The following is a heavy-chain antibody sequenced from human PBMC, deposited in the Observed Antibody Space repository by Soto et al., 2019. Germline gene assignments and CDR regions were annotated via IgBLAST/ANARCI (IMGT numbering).Heavy chain of an antibody. CDR1: GFSISSGGYY. V-gene: IGHV4-31*03. Sequence: PSETLSLTCPVSGFSISSGGYYWSWIRQHPGKGLEWIGYIYYSGSTYYDPSLKSRVTISVDTSKNQFSLKLSSVTAADTAVYYCARDHKEGLGDYYYGMDVWGQGTTVTVSS. CDR3: ARDHKEGLGDYYYGMDV. CDR2: IYYSGST. D-gene: IGHD3-22*01. J-gene: IGHJ6*02.